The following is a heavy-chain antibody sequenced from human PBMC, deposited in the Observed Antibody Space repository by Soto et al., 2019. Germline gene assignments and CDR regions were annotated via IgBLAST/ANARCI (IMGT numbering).Heavy chain of an antibody. D-gene: IGHD5-12*01. CDR1: GFTFDDYG. Sequence: EVQLVESGGGVVRPGGSLRLSCAASGFTFDDYGMSWVRQAPGKGLEWVPGINWNGGSTGYADSVKGRFTISRDNAKNSLYLQMNSLRAEDTALYHCARANGPRWLRLPWDYWGQGTLVTVSS. J-gene: IGHJ4*02. CDR3: ARANGPRWLRLPWDY. V-gene: IGHV3-20*01. CDR2: INWNGGST.